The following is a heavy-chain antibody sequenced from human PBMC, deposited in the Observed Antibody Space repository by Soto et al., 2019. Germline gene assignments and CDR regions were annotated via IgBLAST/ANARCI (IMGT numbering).Heavy chain of an antibody. Sequence: PGGSLRLSCAASGFTFSSYGMHWVRQAPGKGLEWVAVIWYDGSNKYYADSVKGRFTISRDNSENTLYLQMNSLRAEDTAVYYCARDAEYSSSGLVDVWGKGTTVTVSS. CDR1: GFTFSSYG. CDR2: IWYDGSNK. V-gene: IGHV3-33*01. CDR3: ARDAEYSSSGLVDV. D-gene: IGHD6-6*01. J-gene: IGHJ6*04.